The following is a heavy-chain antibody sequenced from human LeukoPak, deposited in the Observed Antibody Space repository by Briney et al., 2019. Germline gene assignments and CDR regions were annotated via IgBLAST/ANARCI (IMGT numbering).Heavy chain of an antibody. J-gene: IGHJ4*02. V-gene: IGHV3-30*03. Sequence: GGSLRLSCAASGFTFSNYGMHWVRQAPGKGLEWVAVISYAGSNKYYADSVKGRFTISRDNSKNTLYLQMNSLRAEDTAVYYCASLGRFWSGYYPFDYWGQGTLVTVSS. CDR1: GFTFSNYG. CDR2: ISYAGSNK. D-gene: IGHD3-3*01. CDR3: ASLGRFWSGYYPFDY.